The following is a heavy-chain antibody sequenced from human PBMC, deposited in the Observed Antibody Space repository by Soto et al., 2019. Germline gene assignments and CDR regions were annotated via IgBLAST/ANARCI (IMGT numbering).Heavy chain of an antibody. D-gene: IGHD7-27*01. CDR1: GGSISSGGYY. CDR3: ARVVGISNWFDP. J-gene: IGHJ5*02. CDR2: IYYSGST. Sequence: SETLSLTCTVSGGSISSGGYYWSWIRQHPGKGLEWIGYIYYSGSTYYNPSLKSRVTISVDTSKNQFSLKLSSVTAADTAVYYCARVVGISNWFDPWGQGTLVTVSS. V-gene: IGHV4-31*03.